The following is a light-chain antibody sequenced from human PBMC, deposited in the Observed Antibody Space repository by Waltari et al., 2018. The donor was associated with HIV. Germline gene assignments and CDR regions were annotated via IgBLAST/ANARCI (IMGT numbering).Light chain of an antibody. CDR2: GTS. J-gene: IGKJ4*01. CDR3: QQSANSPSLT. Sequence: EIVLTQSPGTLSLSPGERATLSCRASQSVSSSYFAWYQQKPGQAPRLLISGTSSRATGIPDRFSGRGSGTDFTLTISRLEPEDFAVYYCQQSANSPSLTFGGGTKVESK. CDR1: QSVSSSY. V-gene: IGKV3-20*01.